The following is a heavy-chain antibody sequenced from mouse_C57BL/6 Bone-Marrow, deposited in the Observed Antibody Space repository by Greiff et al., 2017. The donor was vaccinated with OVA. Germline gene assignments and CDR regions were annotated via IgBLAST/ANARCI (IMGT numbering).Heavy chain of an antibody. CDR1: GYAFSSSW. V-gene: IGHV1-82*01. J-gene: IGHJ2*01. CDR3: AYYGSSYSYYCDY. D-gene: IGHD1-1*01. Sequence: VKLQQSGPELVKPGASVKISCKASGYAFSSSWMNWVKQRPGKGLEWIGRIYPGDGDTNYNGKFKGKATLTADKSSSTAYMQLSSLTSEDSAVYFCAYYGSSYSYYCDYWGQGTTLTVSS. CDR2: IYPGDGDT.